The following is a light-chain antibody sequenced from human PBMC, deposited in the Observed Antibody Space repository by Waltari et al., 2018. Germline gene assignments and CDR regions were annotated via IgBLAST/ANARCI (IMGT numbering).Light chain of an antibody. CDR2: DVS. CDR3: TSYTSSSTFV. J-gene: IGLJ3*02. V-gene: IGLV2-14*03. Sequence: QSALTQPASVSGSPGQSITISCTGTSSDVGDYTSVSWYQHHPGKAPKLMIYDVSKRPSGVSNRFSGSKSGNTASLTISGLQAEDEADYFCTSYTSSSTFVFGGGTKLTVL. CDR1: SSDVGDYTS.